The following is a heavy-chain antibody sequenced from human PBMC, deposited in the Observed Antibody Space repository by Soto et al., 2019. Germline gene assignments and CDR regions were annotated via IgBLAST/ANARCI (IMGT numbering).Heavy chain of an antibody. V-gene: IGHV3-30*04. CDR2: ISYDGNKK. CDR3: ARSVAVAALDS. J-gene: IGHJ4*02. D-gene: IGHD6-19*01. CDR1: GFTFSSYS. Sequence: GGSLRLSCAASGFTFSSYSFHWVRQAPGKGLEWVAVISYDGNKKYYEDSVKGRFSISRDTSKNTLYLQMSSLRAEDAAVYYCARSVAVAALDSWGQGALVTVYS.